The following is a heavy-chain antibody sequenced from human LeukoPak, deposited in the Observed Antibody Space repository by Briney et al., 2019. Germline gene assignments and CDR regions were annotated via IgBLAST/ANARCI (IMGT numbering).Heavy chain of an antibody. CDR3: ARPPGYCRTPRTHIGSCYYWYFAL. D-gene: IGHD2-15*01. CDR1: GYAFTSYD. CDR2: MNPDSGET. Sequence: GSVKVSCKASGYAFTSYDINWVRQATGQRLEWMGWMNPDSGETGYAQKFQGRVTMTRDTSISTAYMELSGLSSEDTAVYYCARPPGYCRTPRTHIGSCYYWYFALWGRGTLVTVSS. V-gene: IGHV1-8*01. J-gene: IGHJ2*01.